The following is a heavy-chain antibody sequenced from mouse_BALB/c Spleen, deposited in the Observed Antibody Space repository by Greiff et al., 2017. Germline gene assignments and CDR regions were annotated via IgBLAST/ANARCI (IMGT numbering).Heavy chain of an antibody. CDR1: GYTFTNYW. Sequence: QVHVKQSGAELVRPGTSVKISCKASGYTFTNYWLGWVKQRPGHGLEWIGDIYPGGGYTNYNEKFKGKATLTADTSSSTAYMQLSSLTSEDSAVYFCARRGSSYEDWYFDVWGAGTTVTVSS. J-gene: IGHJ1*01. CDR3: ARRGSSYEDWYFDV. D-gene: IGHD1-1*01. V-gene: IGHV1-63*02. CDR2: IYPGGGYT.